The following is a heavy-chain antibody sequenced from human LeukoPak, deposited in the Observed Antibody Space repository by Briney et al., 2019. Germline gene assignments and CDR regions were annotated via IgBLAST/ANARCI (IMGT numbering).Heavy chain of an antibody. V-gene: IGHV3-30*04. CDR3: FNSGWPDY. J-gene: IGHJ4*02. D-gene: IGHD6-19*01. Sequence: GGSLRLSCAAPGFTFTDYAMTWVRQAPGKGLEWVAVISYDGSNKYYADSVKGRFTISRDNSKNTLYLQMNSLRAEDTAVYYCFNSGWPDYWGQGTLVTVSS. CDR1: GFTFTDYA. CDR2: ISYDGSNK.